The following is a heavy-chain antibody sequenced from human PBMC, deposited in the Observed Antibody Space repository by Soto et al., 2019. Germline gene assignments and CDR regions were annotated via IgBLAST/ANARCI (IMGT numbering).Heavy chain of an antibody. D-gene: IGHD3-3*01. V-gene: IGHV3-74*01. CDR2: INSDGSST. Sequence: GSLRLSCAASGFTFSSYWMHWVRQAPGKGLVWVSRINSDGSSTSYADSVKGRFTISRDNAKNTLYLQMNSLRAEDTAVYYCAREELPTYYDFWSGLHTGYGMDVWGQGTTVTV. CDR3: AREELPTYYDFWSGLHTGYGMDV. CDR1: GFTFSSYW. J-gene: IGHJ6*02.